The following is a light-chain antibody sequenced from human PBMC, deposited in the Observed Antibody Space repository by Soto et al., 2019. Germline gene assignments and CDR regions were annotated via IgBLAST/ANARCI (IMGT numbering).Light chain of an antibody. CDR2: GAS. V-gene: IGKV3-20*01. CDR3: QRDGSSPRT. Sequence: EIALTQSPGTLSLSPGERATLSCRASQSVSSSYLAWYQQTPGQAPRLLIYGASSRATGIPDRFSGSGSGTDFTLTISRLEPEDFGLYYCQRDGSSPRTVGQGTKVEIK. J-gene: IGKJ1*01. CDR1: QSVSSSY.